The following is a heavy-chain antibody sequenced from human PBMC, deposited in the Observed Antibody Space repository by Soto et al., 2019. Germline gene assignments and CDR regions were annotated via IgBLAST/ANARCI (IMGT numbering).Heavy chain of an antibody. V-gene: IGHV3-23*01. J-gene: IGHJ5*02. CDR1: GFSFFSYA. CDR3: AKIEMGWFAH. CDR2: ISGSGGHT. D-gene: IGHD2-8*01. Sequence: VSLRLSCTGSGFSFFSYAMSWVRQAPGKGLEWVSTISGSGGHTYYADSVKGRFVVSRDNDKNTVYLHMSSLTGEDTAVYFCAKIEMGWFAHWGQGTQVTVS.